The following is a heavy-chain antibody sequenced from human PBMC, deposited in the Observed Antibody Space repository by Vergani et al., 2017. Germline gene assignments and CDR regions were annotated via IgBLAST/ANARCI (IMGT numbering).Heavy chain of an antibody. CDR2: LSTTGGA. D-gene: IGHD3-10*01. J-gene: IGHJ4*02. Sequence: QAQLQESGPGLVKPSETLSLTCHVFGVSVTDYNCNWIRQAPGKGLEWIGSLSTTGGATHASDNPSLKSRVSISVDTSKSQFSLKLNSVTAADTALYYCARHGGSGNFYHLFDSWGQGTLVTVSS. CDR1: GVSVTDYN. CDR3: ARHGGSGNFYHLFDS. V-gene: IGHV4-4*09.